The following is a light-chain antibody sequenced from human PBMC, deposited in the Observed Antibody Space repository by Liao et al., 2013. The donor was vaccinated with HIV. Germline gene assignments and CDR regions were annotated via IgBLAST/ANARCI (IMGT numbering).Light chain of an antibody. Sequence: SYVLTQPPSVSVAPGKTARITCAGNNIGSKTAHWYQQKPGQAPVLVIYQDSKRPSGIPERFSGSNSGNTATLTISGTQAMDEADYYCQAWDSSTNWVFGGGTKLTVL. CDR2: QDS. CDR3: QAWDSSTNWV. V-gene: IGLV3-21*01. CDR1: NIGSKT. J-gene: IGLJ3*02.